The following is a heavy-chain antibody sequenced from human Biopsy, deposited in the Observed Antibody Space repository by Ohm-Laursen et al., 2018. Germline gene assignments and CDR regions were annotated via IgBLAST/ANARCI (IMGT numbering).Heavy chain of an antibody. CDR2: IYYSGSI. Sequence: GTLSFTCTVSGGSVNSYSWSWIRQPPGKGLEWIGYIYYSGSINYNPSLKSRVTISLDTSKNQFPLKLSYVTAADTAVYYCASMPAAIHEPNYSYYGMHVWGQGTTVTVSS. J-gene: IGHJ6*02. CDR3: ASMPAAIHEPNYSYYGMHV. CDR1: GGSVNSYS. V-gene: IGHV4-59*08. D-gene: IGHD2-2*02.